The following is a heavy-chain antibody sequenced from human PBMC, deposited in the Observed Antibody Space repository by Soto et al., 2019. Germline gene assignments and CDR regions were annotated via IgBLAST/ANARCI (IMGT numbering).Heavy chain of an antibody. CDR2: IYPGDSDT. CDR3: ARSDTSGWRDADY. CDR1: GYSFTNYW. Sequence: GESLKISCKASGYSFTNYWIGWVRQMPGKGLEWMGVIYPGDSDTRYSPSFQGQVTISADKSISTAYLRWSSLKASDTAMFYCARSDTSGWRDADYWGQGTLVTVSS. V-gene: IGHV5-51*01. D-gene: IGHD6-19*01. J-gene: IGHJ4*02.